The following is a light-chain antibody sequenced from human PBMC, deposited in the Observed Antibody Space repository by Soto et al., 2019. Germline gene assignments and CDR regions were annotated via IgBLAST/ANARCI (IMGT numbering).Light chain of an antibody. CDR1: QSVNIY. V-gene: IGKV3-11*01. Sequence: EIVLTQSPATLSLSPGERATLSCRASQSVNIYLAWYQQKPGQAPRHLIYDASKRATGIPARFSGSGSGTDFTLTISSLEPEDFAVYYCQQRSSGVTFGQGTRLEIK. CDR3: QQRSSGVT. J-gene: IGKJ5*01. CDR2: DAS.